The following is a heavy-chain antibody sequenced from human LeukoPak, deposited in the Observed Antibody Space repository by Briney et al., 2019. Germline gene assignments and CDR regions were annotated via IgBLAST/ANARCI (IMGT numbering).Heavy chain of an antibody. CDR1: GFTFSSFA. CDR3: TKDPNGDYVGAFAP. CDR2: ITGSHGRS. J-gene: IGHJ5*02. V-gene: IGHV3-23*01. Sequence: GGSLRLSCAASGFTFSSFAMTWVRQAPGKGLEWVSSITGSHGRSYNTDSVKGRFIISRDNSQNTLYLQMNNLRAEDTAVYYCTKDPNGDYVGAFAPGGQGTLVTVSS. D-gene: IGHD3-16*01.